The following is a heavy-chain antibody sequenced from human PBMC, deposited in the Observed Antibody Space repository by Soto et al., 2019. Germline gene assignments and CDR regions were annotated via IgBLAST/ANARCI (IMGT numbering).Heavy chain of an antibody. CDR2: IYYSGGT. CDR3: TREQSDDNYFDP. V-gene: IGHV4-59*01. Sequence: SDTLCLTCTVSCCSIGRYFRNWIRQSPGKGLEWLGYIYYSGGTNYNPSLKSRVTISLDKSKSQFSLRLISVTAADTAVYYCTREQSDDNYFDPWGQGTLVTVSS. J-gene: IGHJ5*02. D-gene: IGHD6-19*01. CDR1: CCSIGRYF.